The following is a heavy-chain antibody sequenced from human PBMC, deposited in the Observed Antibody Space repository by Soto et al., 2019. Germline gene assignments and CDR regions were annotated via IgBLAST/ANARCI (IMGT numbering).Heavy chain of an antibody. D-gene: IGHD2-15*01. J-gene: IGHJ4*02. CDR1: GFTFSSYG. Sequence: QVQLVESGGGVVQPGRSLRLSCAASGFTFSSYGMHWVRQAPGKGLEWVAVISYDGSNKYYADSVKGRFTISRDNSKNTLDMQTNSLRAEDTAVYYCAKETYSGPLDYWGQGIMVSVSS. CDR2: ISYDGSNK. CDR3: AKETYSGPLDY. V-gene: IGHV3-30*18.